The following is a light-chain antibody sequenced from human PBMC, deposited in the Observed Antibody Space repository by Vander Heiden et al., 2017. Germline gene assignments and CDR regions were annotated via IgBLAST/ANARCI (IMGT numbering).Light chain of an antibody. J-gene: IGLJ2*01. CDR2: EVS. Sequence: QSALTHPPSASGSPGQSVTISCTGTSSDVGGYNYVSWYQQHPGKAPKLMIYEVSKRPSGVPDRFSGSKSGNTASLDVAGLQAEDEADYYCSSYAVKVVFGGGTKLTVL. CDR1: SSDVGGYNY. V-gene: IGLV2-8*01. CDR3: SSYAVKVV.